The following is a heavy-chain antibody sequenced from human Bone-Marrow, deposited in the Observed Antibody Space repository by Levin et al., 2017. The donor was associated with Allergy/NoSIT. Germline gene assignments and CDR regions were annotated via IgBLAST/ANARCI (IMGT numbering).Heavy chain of an antibody. D-gene: IGHD1-26*01. CDR2: ITPMTGVR. Sequence: SVKVSCKASGVTFTNSGLAWVRQAPGQGFEWMGRITPMTGVRNYAQRFQGRVTITADKSTNTAYMQLSSLRSEDTAFYYCARWTSIVGGDYLDNWGQGTLVTISS. J-gene: IGHJ4*02. CDR1: GVTFTNSG. V-gene: IGHV1-69*04. CDR3: ARWTSIVGGDYLDN.